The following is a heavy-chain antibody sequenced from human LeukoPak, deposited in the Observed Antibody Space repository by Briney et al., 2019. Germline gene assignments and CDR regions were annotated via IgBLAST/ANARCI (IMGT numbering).Heavy chain of an antibody. D-gene: IGHD7-27*01. V-gene: IGHV3-48*02. J-gene: IGHJ3*01. CDR2: IDTSSSTM. CDR3: AREDDSWGPNNLDL. CDR1: AFTFSDCS. Sequence: GGSLRLSCAASAFTFSDCSMNWVRQAPGKGLEWISYIDTSSSTMYYADSVMGRFTISRDNAKESLYLQMNSLRDEDTAVYYCAREDDSWGPNNLDLWGQGTWSPSPQ.